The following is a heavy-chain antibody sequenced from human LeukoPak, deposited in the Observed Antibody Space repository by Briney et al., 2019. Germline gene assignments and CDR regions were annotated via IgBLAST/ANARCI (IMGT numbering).Heavy chain of an antibody. CDR2: MNPNSGNT. J-gene: IGHJ4*02. Sequence: ASVKVSCKASGYTFTSYDINWVRQATGQRLEWMRWMNPNSGNTGYAQKFQGRVTMTRNTSISTAYMELSSLRSEDTAVYYCARGRHSYGYWEYYFDYWGQGTLVTVSS. D-gene: IGHD5-18*01. CDR1: GYTFTSYD. CDR3: ARGRHSYGYWEYYFDY. V-gene: IGHV1-8*01.